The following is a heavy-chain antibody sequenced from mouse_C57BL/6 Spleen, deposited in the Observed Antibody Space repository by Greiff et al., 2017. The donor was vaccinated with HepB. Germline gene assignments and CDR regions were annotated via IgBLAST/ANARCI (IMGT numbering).Heavy chain of an antibody. J-gene: IGHJ3*01. D-gene: IGHD2-4*01. V-gene: IGHV14-3*01. CDR3: ARGGHYYDYGLAY. CDR2: IDPATGNT. Sequence: VQLKQSVAELVRPGASVKLSCTASGFNIKNTYMHWVKQRPEQGLEWIGRIDPATGNTKYAPKFQGKVTITADTSSNTAYLQLSSLTSEDTAIYYCARGGHYYDYGLAYWGQGTLVTVSA. CDR1: GFNIKNTY.